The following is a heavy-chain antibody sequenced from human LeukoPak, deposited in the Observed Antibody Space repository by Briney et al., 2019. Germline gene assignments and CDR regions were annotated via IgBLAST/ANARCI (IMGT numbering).Heavy chain of an antibody. CDR1: GFTFSSYS. CDR3: AKAQGQTERYCSSTSCYGFGY. Sequence: GGSLRLSCAASGFTFSSYSMNWVRQAPGKGLEWVSAISGSGGSTYYADSVKGRFTISRDNSKNTLYLQMNSPRAEDTAVYYCAKAQGQTERYCSSTSCYGFGYWGQGTLVTVSS. D-gene: IGHD2-2*01. J-gene: IGHJ4*02. V-gene: IGHV3-23*01. CDR2: ISGSGGST.